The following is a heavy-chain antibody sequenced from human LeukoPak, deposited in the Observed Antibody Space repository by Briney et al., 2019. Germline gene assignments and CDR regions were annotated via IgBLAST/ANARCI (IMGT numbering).Heavy chain of an antibody. CDR1: GFTFSSYW. J-gene: IGHJ4*02. Sequence: GSLSLSCAASGFTFSSYWMHWVRQAPVKGLVWVSRINSDGSSTSYADSVKGRFTISRDNAKNTLYLQMNSLRAEDTAVYYCAREFKGYYYGSGSDDYFNYWGQGTLVTVSS. CDR2: INSDGSST. CDR3: AREFKGYYYGSGSDDYFNY. V-gene: IGHV3-74*01. D-gene: IGHD3-10*01.